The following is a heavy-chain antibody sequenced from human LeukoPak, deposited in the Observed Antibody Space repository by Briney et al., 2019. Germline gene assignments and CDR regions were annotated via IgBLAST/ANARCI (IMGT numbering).Heavy chain of an antibody. CDR3: ARHGSSWFHHNWFDP. CDR2: IYYSGST. CDR1: GGSISSYY. J-gene: IGHJ5*02. D-gene: IGHD6-13*01. V-gene: IGHV4-59*08. Sequence: SETLSLTCTVSGGSISSYYWSWIRQPPGKGLEWIGYIYYSGSTNYNPPLKRRVTISVDTSKNQFSLKLSSVTAADTAVYYCARHGSSWFHHNWFDPWGQGTLVTVSS.